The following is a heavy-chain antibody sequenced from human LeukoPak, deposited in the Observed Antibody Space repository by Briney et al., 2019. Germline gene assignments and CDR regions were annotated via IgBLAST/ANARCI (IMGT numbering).Heavy chain of an antibody. V-gene: IGHV3-30*03. D-gene: IGHD2-2*01. Sequence: GGSLRLSCAASGFTFSSYGMHWVRQAPGNGLEWVAVISNDGSNTYSADSVKGRFTISRDNSKNTLSLQMNSLRAEDTAVYYCASSVVPAEYHYYGMDVWGQGTTVTVSS. CDR2: ISNDGSNT. CDR1: GFTFSSYG. CDR3: ASSVVPAEYHYYGMDV. J-gene: IGHJ6*02.